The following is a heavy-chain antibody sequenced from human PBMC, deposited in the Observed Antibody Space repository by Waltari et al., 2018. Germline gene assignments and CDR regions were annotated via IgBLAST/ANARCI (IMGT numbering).Heavy chain of an antibody. Sequence: QVQLVESGGGVVQPGRSLRLSCAASGFTFSSYGMHWVGQAPGKGLEWVAVIWYDGSNKYYADSVKGRFTISRDNSKNTLYLQMNSLRAEDTAVYYCAKEYYYDSSGYLALWGQGTLVTVSS. D-gene: IGHD3-22*01. J-gene: IGHJ4*02. CDR2: IWYDGSNK. V-gene: IGHV3-33*06. CDR3: AKEYYYDSSGYLAL. CDR1: GFTFSSYG.